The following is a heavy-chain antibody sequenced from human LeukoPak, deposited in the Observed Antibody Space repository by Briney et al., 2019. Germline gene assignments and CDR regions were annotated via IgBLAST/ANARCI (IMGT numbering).Heavy chain of an antibody. D-gene: IGHD6-13*01. CDR3: ARWIIGRDYSSSYFDY. CDR2: IYYSGST. J-gene: IGHJ4*02. Sequence: SETLSLTCTVSGGSISIYYWSWIRQPPGKGLEWIGYIYYSGSTNYNPSLKSRVTISVDTSKNQFSLKLSSVTAADTAVYYCARWIIGRDYSSSYFDYWGQGTLVTVSS. V-gene: IGHV4-59*08. CDR1: GGSISIYY.